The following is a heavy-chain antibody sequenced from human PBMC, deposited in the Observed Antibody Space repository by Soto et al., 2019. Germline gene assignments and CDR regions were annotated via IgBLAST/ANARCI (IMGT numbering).Heavy chain of an antibody. Sequence: QVQLVQSGAEVKKPGSSVKVSCKASGGTFSSYAISWVRQAPGQGLEWMGGIIPIFGTANYAKKFQGRVTITADESTSTAYRDLSSLRCEDTAVYYCERMASVTKVTTGCFDYWGQGTVVTVSS. J-gene: IGHJ4*02. CDR3: ERMASVTKVTTGCFDY. V-gene: IGHV1-69*01. CDR1: GGTFSSYA. CDR2: IIPIFGTA. D-gene: IGHD4-4*01.